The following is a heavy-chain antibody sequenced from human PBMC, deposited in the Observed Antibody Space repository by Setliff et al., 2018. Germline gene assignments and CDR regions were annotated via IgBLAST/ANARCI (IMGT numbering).Heavy chain of an antibody. CDR2: IIPIFGTA. CDR1: GGTFSSYA. J-gene: IGHJ4*02. V-gene: IGHV1-69*13. CDR3: ARVRTATSGAAAGIGRLIDY. Sequence: SVKVSCKASGGTFSSYAISWVRQAPGQGLEWMGGIIPIFGTANYAQKFQGRVTITADESTSTAYMELSRLRSDDTAVYYCARVRTATSGAAAGIGRLIDYWGQGTLVTVSS. D-gene: IGHD6-13*01.